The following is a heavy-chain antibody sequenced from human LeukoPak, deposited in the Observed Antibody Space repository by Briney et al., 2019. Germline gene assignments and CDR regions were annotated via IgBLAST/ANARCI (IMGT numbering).Heavy chain of an antibody. D-gene: IGHD2-15*01. Sequence: RSGGSLRLSCAASGFTFSSYGMHWVRQAPGKGLEWVAIIWNNGNVNYYASVKGRFTISRDISKNTLYLEMNSLRAEDTALYYCARDVCSGGSCYFEFDYGGQGTLVTVSS. CDR1: GFTFSSYG. J-gene: IGHJ4*02. CDR3: ARDVCSGGSCYFEFDY. CDR2: IWNNGNVN. V-gene: IGHV3-33*01.